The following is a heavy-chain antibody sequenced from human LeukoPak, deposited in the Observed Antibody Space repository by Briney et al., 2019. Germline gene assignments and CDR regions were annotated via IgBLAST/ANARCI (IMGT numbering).Heavy chain of an antibody. CDR2: INPNSGGT. V-gene: IGHV1-2*02. J-gene: IGHJ4*02. Sequence: ASVTVSCKASGYTFTGYYMHWVRQPPGQGLEWMGWINPNSGGTNYAQQFQGRVTITRDTSISAAYMDLSRLKSDGTAVYYCARGHTYDSAGYGYWGQGTLVTVSS. CDR1: GYTFTGYY. CDR3: ARGHTYDSAGYGY. D-gene: IGHD3-22*01.